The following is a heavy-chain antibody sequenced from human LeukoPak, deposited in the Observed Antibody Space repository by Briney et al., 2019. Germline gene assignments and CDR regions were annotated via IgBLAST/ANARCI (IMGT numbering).Heavy chain of an antibody. Sequence: SETLSLTCTVSGGSISSYYWSWIRQPPGKGLEWIGYIYYSGSTNYNPSLKSRVTISVDTSKKQFSLKLTSVTAADTAVYYCARVRGDYDILTGYHYYYYMDVWGKGTTVTVSS. CDR3: ARVRGDYDILTGYHYYYYMDV. D-gene: IGHD3-9*01. J-gene: IGHJ6*03. CDR2: IYYSGST. CDR1: GGSISSYY. V-gene: IGHV4-59*01.